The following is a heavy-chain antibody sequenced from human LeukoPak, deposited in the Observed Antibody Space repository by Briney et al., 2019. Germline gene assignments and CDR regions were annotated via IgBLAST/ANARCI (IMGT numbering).Heavy chain of an antibody. Sequence: SETLSLTCAVYGGSFSRYYWTWVRQPPRKGLEWIGEINHSRSRRFSPSFESRVSMSVDTSKSQISLELTSVTAADAAVYYCARGPTLQDLLNGRGAFDIWGQGTMVTVSS. V-gene: IGHV4-34*01. CDR1: GGSFSRYY. CDR3: ARGPTLQDLLNGRGAFDI. J-gene: IGHJ3*02. CDR2: INHSRSR. D-gene: IGHD3-9*01.